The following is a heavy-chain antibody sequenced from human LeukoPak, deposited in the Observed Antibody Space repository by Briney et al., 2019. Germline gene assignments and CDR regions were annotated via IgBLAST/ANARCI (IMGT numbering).Heavy chain of an antibody. CDR1: GFTFTSSA. V-gene: IGHV1-58*02. D-gene: IGHD6-13*01. J-gene: IGHJ5*02. CDR2: IVVGSGNT. Sequence: ASVKVSCKASGFTFTSSAMQWVRQARGQRLEWIGWIVVGSGNTNYAQKFQERVTITRDMSTSTAYMELSSLRSEDTAVYYYAAGRIAAAGTLWFDPWGQGTLVTVSS. CDR3: AAGRIAAAGTLWFDP.